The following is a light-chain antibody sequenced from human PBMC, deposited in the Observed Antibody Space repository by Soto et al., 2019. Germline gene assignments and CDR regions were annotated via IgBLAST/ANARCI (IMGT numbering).Light chain of an antibody. CDR1: SSNIGNNY. J-gene: IGLJ2*01. CDR3: GTWDSSLSAGV. CDR2: DNS. V-gene: IGLV1-51*01. Sequence: QSVLTQPPSVSAAPGQKVTISCSGSSSNIGNNYVSWYQQLPGTAPKLLIYDNSKRPSGIPDRFSGSKSGTSATLGINGLQTGDEADYYCGTWDSSLSAGVFGGGTKLTVL.